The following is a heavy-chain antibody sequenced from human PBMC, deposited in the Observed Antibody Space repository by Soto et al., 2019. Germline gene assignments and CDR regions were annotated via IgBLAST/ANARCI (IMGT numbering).Heavy chain of an antibody. CDR1: GFTFSSYA. Sequence: EVQLLESGGGLVQPGGSLRLSCAASGFTFSSYAMSWVRQAPGKGLEWVAAISGSGGSTYYADSVKGRFTISRDNSKNTLYLQINSLRAEDTAVYYCAKDIPLVGSHPDDWGKGTLVTVSS. V-gene: IGHV3-23*01. D-gene: IGHD3-10*01. CDR2: ISGSGGST. CDR3: AKDIPLVGSHPDD. J-gene: IGHJ4*02.